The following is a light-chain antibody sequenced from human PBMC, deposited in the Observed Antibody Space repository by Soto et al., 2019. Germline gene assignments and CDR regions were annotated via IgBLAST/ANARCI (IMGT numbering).Light chain of an antibody. J-gene: IGLJ3*02. CDR1: RSNIGSNY. V-gene: IGLV1-47*01. Sequence: QSVLTQPPSASGTPGQRVTISCSGNRSNIGSNYVFWYQQFPGAAPKLLIYSNNQRPSEVPARFSASKSGTSASLVISGLRSEDEADYYCAAWDDSLSGRLFGGGTKLTVL. CDR2: SNN. CDR3: AAWDDSLSGRL.